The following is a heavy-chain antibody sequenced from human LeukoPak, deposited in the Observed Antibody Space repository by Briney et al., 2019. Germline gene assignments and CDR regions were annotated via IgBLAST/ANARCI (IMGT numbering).Heavy chain of an antibody. J-gene: IGHJ6*02. CDR2: ISSSSSYI. D-gene: IGHD6-13*01. CDR3: ATNYIAAAATLYYYYYGMDV. Sequence: PGGSLRLSCAASGFTFSSYTMSWVRQAPGKGLEWVSSISSSSSYIYYADSVKGRFTISRDNSKNTLYLQMNSLRAEDTAVYYCATNYIAAAATLYYYYYGMDVWGQGTTVTVSS. CDR1: GFTFSSYT. V-gene: IGHV3-21*01.